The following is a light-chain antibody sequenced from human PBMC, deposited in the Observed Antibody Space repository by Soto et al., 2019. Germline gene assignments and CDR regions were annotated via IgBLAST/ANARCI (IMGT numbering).Light chain of an antibody. Sequence: DIVLTQSPATLSLSPGERATLSCRASQSVFTSLVWYQQKPGQAPRLLIYDVSDRATGIPARFIGSGSGTDFTLTISSLEPEDSAVYYCQQRYDWPLTFGGGTKVETK. CDR1: QSVFTS. J-gene: IGKJ4*01. CDR2: DVS. V-gene: IGKV3-11*01. CDR3: QQRYDWPLT.